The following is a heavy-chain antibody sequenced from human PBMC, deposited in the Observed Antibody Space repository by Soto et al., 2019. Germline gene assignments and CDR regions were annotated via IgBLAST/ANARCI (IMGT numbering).Heavy chain of an antibody. J-gene: IGHJ4*02. Sequence: QVQLVQSGAEVKKPGASVKVSCKASGYTFSSYGISWVRQAPGQGLEWMGWISAYNGNTSYAQKLQGRVTMTTDTSTSTAYMELRSLRSDDTAVYYCARDPGTVSLWFGELFFDYWGQGTLVTVSS. CDR3: ARDPGTVSLWFGELFFDY. D-gene: IGHD3-10*01. CDR2: ISAYNGNT. V-gene: IGHV1-18*01. CDR1: GYTFSSYG.